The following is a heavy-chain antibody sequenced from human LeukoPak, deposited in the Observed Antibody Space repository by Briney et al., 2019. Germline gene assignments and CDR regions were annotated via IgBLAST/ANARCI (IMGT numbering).Heavy chain of an antibody. D-gene: IGHD3-10*01. V-gene: IGHV1-69*01. CDR2: IIPIFGTA. CDR1: GGTFSSYA. J-gene: IGHJ3*02. CDR3: AAIQPDYYGSARGAFDI. Sequence: ASVKVSCKASGGTFSSYAISWVRQAPGQGLEWMGGIIPIFGTANYAQKFQGRVTITADESTSTAYMELSSLRSEDTAVYYCAAIQPDYYGSARGAFDIWGQGTMVTVSS.